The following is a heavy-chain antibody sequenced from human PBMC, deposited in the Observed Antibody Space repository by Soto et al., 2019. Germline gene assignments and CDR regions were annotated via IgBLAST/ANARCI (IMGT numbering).Heavy chain of an antibody. CDR3: ARGETGREIES. Sequence: QVHLVESGGGVVQPGRSLRLSCAASGFTFSSHGMTWVRQAPGKGLEWVALIWYDGSNKYYADSVKGRFTISRDNSKNSLYLQMNRLRAEDTAVYYCARGETGREIESWGQGTLVIVSS. J-gene: IGHJ4*02. CDR1: GFTFSSHG. CDR2: IWYDGSNK. V-gene: IGHV3-33*01.